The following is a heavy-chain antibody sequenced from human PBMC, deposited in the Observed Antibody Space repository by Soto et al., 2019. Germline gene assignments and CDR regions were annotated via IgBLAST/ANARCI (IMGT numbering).Heavy chain of an antibody. Sequence: QLQLQESGPGLVKPSETLSLTCAVSGGSIISTTYYWGWIRQPPGRGQEWIGSIYYRVSTYSIPSLQSRVNISVDTSEKQVSLRLSSVTAAYTALYYCASQHCTNGVCYFDYWGQGTLVTVSS. CDR3: ASQHCTNGVCYFDY. V-gene: IGHV4-39*01. CDR2: IYYRVST. D-gene: IGHD2-8*01. CDR1: GGSIISTTYY. J-gene: IGHJ4*02.